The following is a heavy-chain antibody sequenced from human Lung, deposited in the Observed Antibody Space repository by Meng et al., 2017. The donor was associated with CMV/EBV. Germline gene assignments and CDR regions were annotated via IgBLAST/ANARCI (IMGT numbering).Heavy chain of an antibody. Sequence: SVXVSXXASGYTFNNYAIITWVRQAPGEGLEWMGQISTYTGNTIYAQKLQGRVTMTTDTSTSTAYMELRSLRSDDSSVYYGAREYDGSGNYGMDVWGQGTXVTVSS. V-gene: IGHV1-18*01. CDR2: ISTYTGNT. J-gene: IGHJ6*02. CDR1: GYTFNNYA. D-gene: IGHD3-22*01. CDR3: AREYDGSGNYGMDV.